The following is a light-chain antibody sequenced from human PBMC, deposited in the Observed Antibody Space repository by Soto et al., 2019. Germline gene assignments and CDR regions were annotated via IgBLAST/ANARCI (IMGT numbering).Light chain of an antibody. CDR1: QDIRNY. CDR3: QQYDNRLPT. CDR2: DAS. J-gene: IGKJ3*01. V-gene: IGKV1-33*01. Sequence: DIQMTQSPSSLSASVGDRVTITCQASQDIRNYLNWYQQKPGKAPKLLIYDASNLETGVPSRFSGSGSWTDFTFTISSLQPEDIATYYCQQYDNRLPTFGPGTKVDSK.